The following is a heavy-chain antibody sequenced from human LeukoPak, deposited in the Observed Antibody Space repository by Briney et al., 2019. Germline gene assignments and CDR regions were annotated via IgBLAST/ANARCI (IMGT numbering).Heavy chain of an antibody. CDR2: INHSGST. Sequence: KPSETLSLTCAVYGGSFSGYYWSWIRQPPGKGLEWIGEINHSGSTNYNPSLKSRVTISVDTSKNQFSLKLSSVTAADTAVYYCARSLPITMIVVVMPRRRAFDIWGQGTMVTVSS. CDR3: ARSLPITMIVVVMPRRRAFDI. J-gene: IGHJ3*02. CDR1: GGSFSGYY. V-gene: IGHV4-34*01. D-gene: IGHD3-22*01.